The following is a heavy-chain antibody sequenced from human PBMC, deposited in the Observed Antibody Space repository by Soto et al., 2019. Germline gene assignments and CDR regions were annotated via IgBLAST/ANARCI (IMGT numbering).Heavy chain of an antibody. Sequence: EVQLVESGGGLVQPGGSLRLSCEASGFTFRNYDKHWVRQGTGKGLEWVSGISAAGDPDYADSVEGRFTISRENAQNSFFLQMNSLRVDDTAVYYCARTDRDFYGLDVWGQGTTVIVSS. CDR2: ISAAGDP. V-gene: IGHV3-13*05. CDR3: ARTDRDFYGLDV. J-gene: IGHJ6*02. CDR1: GFTFRNYD.